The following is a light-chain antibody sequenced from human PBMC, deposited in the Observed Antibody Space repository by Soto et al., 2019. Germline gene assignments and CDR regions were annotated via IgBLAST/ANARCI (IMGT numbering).Light chain of an antibody. CDR1: QSVSTF. CDR3: QQRSSWPRT. CDR2: DAS. Sequence: EIVLTQPPATLSLSPGERATLSCRASQSVSTFLAWYQLKPGQAPRLLIYDASNRASGIPARFSGSGSGTDFTLTISSLEPEDFALYYCQQRSSWPRTFGQGTKVDIK. V-gene: IGKV3-11*01. J-gene: IGKJ1*01.